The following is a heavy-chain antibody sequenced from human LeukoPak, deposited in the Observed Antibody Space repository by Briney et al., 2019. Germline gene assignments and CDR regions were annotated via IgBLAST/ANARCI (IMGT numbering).Heavy chain of an antibody. CDR3: ARDYYYDGSGYIDY. CDR1: GGSINNYY. D-gene: IGHD3-22*01. Sequence: SETLSLTCTVSGGSINNYYWSWVRQPPGKGLEWIGYAFYTGYTHYNPSLKSRVTMSVDTSKNQFSLKLSSVTAADTAVYYCARDYYYDGSGYIDYWGQGTLVTVSS. J-gene: IGHJ4*02. CDR2: AFYTGYT. V-gene: IGHV4-59*12.